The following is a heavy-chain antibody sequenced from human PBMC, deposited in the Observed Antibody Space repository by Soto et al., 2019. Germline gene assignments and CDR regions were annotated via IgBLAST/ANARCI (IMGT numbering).Heavy chain of an antibody. Sequence: QPGGSLRLSCAASGCNIGSYGMHWISQAQSKGQERVAVIWYDGSNKYYADTVKGRFTISRDNSKNTLYLQMNSLRAEDTAVYYCARDVRGMTTVTTFDYWGQGTLVTVSS. D-gene: IGHD4-17*01. CDR3: ARDVRGMTTVTTFDY. J-gene: IGHJ4*02. CDR1: GCNIGSYG. V-gene: IGHV3-33*01. CDR2: IWYDGSNK.